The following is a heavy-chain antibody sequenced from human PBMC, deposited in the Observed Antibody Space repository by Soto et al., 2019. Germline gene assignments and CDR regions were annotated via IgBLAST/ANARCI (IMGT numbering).Heavy chain of an antibody. D-gene: IGHD6-13*01. CDR2: IKQDGSEK. Sequence: GSLRLSCAASGFTFSSYWMSWVRQAPGKGLEWVANIKQDGSEKYYVDSVKGRFTISRDNAKNSLYLQMNSLRAEDTAVYYCARLGAAAGTRYFDYWGQGTLVTVSS. CDR1: GFTFSSYW. J-gene: IGHJ4*02. CDR3: ARLGAAAGTRYFDY. V-gene: IGHV3-7*05.